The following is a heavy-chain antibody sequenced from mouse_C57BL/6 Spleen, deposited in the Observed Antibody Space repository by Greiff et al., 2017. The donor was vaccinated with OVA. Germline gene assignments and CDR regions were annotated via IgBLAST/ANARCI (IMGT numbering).Heavy chain of an antibody. CDR2: IWSGGST. D-gene: IGHD1-1*01. Sequence: VQGVESGPGLVQPSQSLSITCTVSGFSLTSYGVHWVRQSPGKGLEWLGVIWSGGSTDYNAAFISRLSISKDNSKSQVFFKMNSLQADDTAIYYCARNSPITTVVAPDAMDYWGQGTSVTVSS. J-gene: IGHJ4*01. V-gene: IGHV2-2*01. CDR3: ARNSPITTVVAPDAMDY. CDR1: GFSLTSYG.